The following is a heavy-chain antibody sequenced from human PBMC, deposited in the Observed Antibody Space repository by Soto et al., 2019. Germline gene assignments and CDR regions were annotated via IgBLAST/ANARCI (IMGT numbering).Heavy chain of an antibody. CDR1: GFTFSSYW. V-gene: IGHV3-7*05. CDR2: IKQDGSEK. CDR3: ARLDIAAAANFDY. J-gene: IGHJ4*02. Sequence: GGSLRLSCAASGFTFSSYWMSWVRQAPGKGLEWVANIKQDGSEKYYVDSVKGRFTISRDNAKNSLYLQMNSLRAEDTAVYYCARLDIAAAANFDYWGQGTLVTVSS. D-gene: IGHD6-13*01.